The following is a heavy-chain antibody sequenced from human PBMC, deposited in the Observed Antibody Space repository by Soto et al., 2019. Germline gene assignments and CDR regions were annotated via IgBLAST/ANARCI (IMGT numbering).Heavy chain of an antibody. CDR3: AGGDYYHSSGYYFYYCTMDV. D-gene: IGHD3-22*01. V-gene: IGHV4-39*01. CDR2: VYYGGST. J-gene: IGHJ6*02. CDR1: GGSISSSSYY. Sequence: SETLSLTCTVSGGSISSSSYYWGWIRQPPGKGLEWIGNVYYGGSTYYNPSLKSRVTISVETSKSQFSLKLSSVTAADTAVYYCAGGDYYHSSGYYFYYCTMDVWGQGTTVTVSS.